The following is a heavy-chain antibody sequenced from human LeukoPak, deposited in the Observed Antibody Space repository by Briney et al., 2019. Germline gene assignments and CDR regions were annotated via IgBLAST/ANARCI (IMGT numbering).Heavy chain of an antibody. CDR1: GGSFSGYY. CDR2: INHSGST. CDR3: ARLGSEYYYYMGV. J-gene: IGHJ6*03. V-gene: IGHV4-34*01. Sequence: PSETLSLTCAVYGGSFSGYYWSWIRQPPGKGLEWIGEINHSGSTNYNPSLKSRVTISVDTSKNQFSLKLSSVTAADTAVYYCARLGSEYYYYMGVWGKGTTATVSS.